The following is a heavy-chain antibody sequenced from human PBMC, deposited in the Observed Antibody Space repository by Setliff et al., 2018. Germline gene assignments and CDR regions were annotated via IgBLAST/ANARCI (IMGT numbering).Heavy chain of an antibody. Sequence: GASVKVSCKASGGTFRTDGFSWVRQAPGQGLEWMGRIIPVFRTANYAQKFRGRVTITADEVARTAYMELSTLRSGDTAVYYCARDTRDKYDSSGYYLSLDSWGQGSLVTVSS. CDR1: GGTFRTDG. J-gene: IGHJ4*02. V-gene: IGHV1-69*13. D-gene: IGHD3-22*01. CDR2: IIPVFRTA. CDR3: ARDTRDKYDSSGYYLSLDS.